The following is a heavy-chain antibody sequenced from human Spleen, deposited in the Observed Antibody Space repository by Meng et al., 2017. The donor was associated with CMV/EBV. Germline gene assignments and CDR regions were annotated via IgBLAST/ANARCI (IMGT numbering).Heavy chain of an antibody. CDR3: AREDYSSSSFDY. CDR1: GYSISSGHY. D-gene: IGHD6-6*01. Sequence: SETLSLTCTVSGYSISSGHYWGWIRQPPGKGLEWIGSIYHSGSTYYNPSLKSRVTISVDTSKNQFSLKLTSVTAADTAVYYCAREDYSSSSFDYWGQGTLVTVSS. V-gene: IGHV4-38-2*02. J-gene: IGHJ4*02. CDR2: IYHSGST.